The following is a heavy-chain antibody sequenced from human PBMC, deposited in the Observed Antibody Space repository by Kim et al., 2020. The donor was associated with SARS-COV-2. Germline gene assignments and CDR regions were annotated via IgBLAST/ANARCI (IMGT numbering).Heavy chain of an antibody. Sequence: SETLSLTCTVSGGSISSYYWSWIRQPAGKGLEWIGRIYTSGSTNYNPSLKSRVTMSVYTSKNQFSLKLSSVTAADTAVYYCAREDYSNYVYYFDYWGQGTLVTVSS. CDR3: AREDYSNYVYYFDY. D-gene: IGHD4-4*01. V-gene: IGHV4-4*07. CDR1: GGSISSYY. J-gene: IGHJ4*02. CDR2: IYTSGST.